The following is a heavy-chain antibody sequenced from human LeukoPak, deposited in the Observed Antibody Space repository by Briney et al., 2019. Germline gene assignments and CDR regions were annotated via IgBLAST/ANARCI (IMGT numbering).Heavy chain of an antibody. CDR3: ARAVGGAFYMGV. D-gene: IGHD3-16*01. V-gene: IGHV3-53*01. CDR1: GLTVNSSF. Sequence: GGSLRLSCVASGLTVNSSFITWVRQAPGKGLEWVSVFYSGGATYYADSVKGRFTMSRDNSKNTLYLQMNSLRVEDTGMYYCARAVGGAFYMGVWGKGTPVTVSS. CDR2: FYSGGAT. J-gene: IGHJ6*03.